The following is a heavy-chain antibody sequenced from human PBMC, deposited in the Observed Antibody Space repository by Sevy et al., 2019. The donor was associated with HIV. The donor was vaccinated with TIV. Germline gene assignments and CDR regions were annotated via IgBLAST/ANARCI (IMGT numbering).Heavy chain of an antibody. CDR1: GGSFSGYY. CDR3: ARKTGYSSGRYLVGHHYFDY. D-gene: IGHD6-19*01. J-gene: IGHJ4*02. CDR2: INHSGST. V-gene: IGHV4-34*01. Sequence: SETLSLTCAVYGGSFSGYYWSWIRQPPGKGLEWIGEINHSGSTNYNPSLKSRVTISVDTSKNQFSLKLSSVTAADTAVYYCARKTGYSSGRYLVGHHYFDYWGQGTLVTVSS.